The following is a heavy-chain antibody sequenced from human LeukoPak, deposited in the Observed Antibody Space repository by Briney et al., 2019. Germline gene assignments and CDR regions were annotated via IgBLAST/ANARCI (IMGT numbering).Heavy chain of an antibody. J-gene: IGHJ4*02. CDR3: ATSPYCTGGTCYFSNN. CDR2: IYPGDSDT. Sequence: GASLKISCKGSGYSFTTSWIGWVRQLPGKGLEWMGIIYPGDSDTRYIPSFQGQVTISADKSISTAYLQWSSLKASDTAMYYCATSPYCTGGTCYFSNNWGQGTLVTVSS. V-gene: IGHV5-51*01. D-gene: IGHD2-15*01. CDR1: GYSFTTSW.